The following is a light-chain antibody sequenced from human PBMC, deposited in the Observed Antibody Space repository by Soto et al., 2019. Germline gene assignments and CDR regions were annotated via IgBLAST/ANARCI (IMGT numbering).Light chain of an antibody. CDR2: TAS. CDR3: QQYNSYSWT. Sequence: DIQMTQSTSSLSASFGDRVTITCRASQNIKKYLNWYQQKPGKAPNLLIYTASSLESGVPSRFSGSGSGTEFNLTISSLQPDDFATYYCQQYNSYSWTFGQGTKVDIK. CDR1: QNIKKY. J-gene: IGKJ1*01. V-gene: IGKV1-5*01.